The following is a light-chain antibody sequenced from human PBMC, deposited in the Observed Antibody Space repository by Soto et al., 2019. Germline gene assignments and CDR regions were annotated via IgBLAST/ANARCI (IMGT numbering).Light chain of an antibody. CDR2: EGS. Sequence: QSALSQPASVSGAPGQWITISCTGTSSDFGTYNLFSWYQQHPGKAPKLIIYEGSKRPSGVSNRFSGSKSGNTASLTVSGLQAEDEADYFCGSYAATFSVFGGGTKLTVL. J-gene: IGLJ3*02. CDR1: SSDFGTYNL. V-gene: IGLV2-23*01. CDR3: GSYAATFSV.